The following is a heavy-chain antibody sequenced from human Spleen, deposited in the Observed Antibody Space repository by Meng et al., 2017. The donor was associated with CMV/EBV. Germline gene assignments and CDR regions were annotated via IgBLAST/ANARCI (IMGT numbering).Heavy chain of an antibody. CDR3: ARDRSSGSYYDLFDY. CDR2: INPNSGGT. V-gene: IGHV1-2*02. D-gene: IGHD1-26*01. CDR1: GYTFTGYY. J-gene: IGHJ4*02. Sequence: ASVKVSCKASGYTFTGYYMHWVRQAPGQGLEWMGWINPNSGGTNYAQKFQGRVTMTRDTSISTAYMELSRLRSEDTAVYYCARDRSSGSYYDLFDYWGQGTLVTVSS.